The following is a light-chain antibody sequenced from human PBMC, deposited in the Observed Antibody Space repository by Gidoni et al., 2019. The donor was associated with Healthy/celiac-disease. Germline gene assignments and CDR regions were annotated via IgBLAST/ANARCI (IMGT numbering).Light chain of an antibody. CDR2: GAT. CDR1: QSVSSSY. V-gene: IGKV3-20*01. Sequence: EIVLTQSPGTLSLSPGERATLSCRASQSVSSSYLAWYQQKPGQAPRLLIYGATSRANGLPERFSGSGSGTDFTLSISRLEPEDFAVYYCQQYGNSPLFPFGPGTKVDIK. J-gene: IGKJ3*01. CDR3: QQYGNSPLFP.